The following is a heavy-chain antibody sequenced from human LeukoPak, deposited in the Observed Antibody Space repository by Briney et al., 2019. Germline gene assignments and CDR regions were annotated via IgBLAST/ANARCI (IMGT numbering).Heavy chain of an antibody. V-gene: IGHV3-30*18. CDR3: AKLTTWNTHYPIDY. CDR2: ISYDGRNK. Sequence: GRSLRLSCAVSGFTFSTYAMHWVRQAPGKGLEWVAFISYDGRNKYYADSVKGRFTISRDNSKNTLYLQMNSLRAEDTALYYCAKLTTWNTHYPIDYWGQGTLVTVSS. J-gene: IGHJ4*02. CDR1: GFTFSTYA. D-gene: IGHD4-17*01.